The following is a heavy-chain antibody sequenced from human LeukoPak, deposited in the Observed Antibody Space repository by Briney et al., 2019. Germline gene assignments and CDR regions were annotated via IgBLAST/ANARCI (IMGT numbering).Heavy chain of an antibody. CDR3: ARSGWYEKGPSDY. Sequence: GGSLRLSCAASGFTFSGYYMSWIRQAPGKGLEWISYISGGGDTIYYADSVKGRFTISRDNAKNSLSLQMNSLRAEDTAVYYCARSGWYEKGPSDYWGQGTLVTVSS. CDR2: ISGGGDTI. CDR1: GFTFSGYY. D-gene: IGHD6-19*01. V-gene: IGHV3-11*01. J-gene: IGHJ4*02.